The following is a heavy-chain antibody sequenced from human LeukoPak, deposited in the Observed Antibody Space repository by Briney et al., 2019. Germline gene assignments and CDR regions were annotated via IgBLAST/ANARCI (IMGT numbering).Heavy chain of an antibody. CDR1: GFTFSSYS. CDR3: ARESGITMLRGAHTP. Sequence: GGSLRLSCAASGFTFSSYSMNWVRQAPGKGLEWVSSISSSSSYIYYADSVKGRFTVSRDNAKNSLYLQMNSLRAEDTAVYYCARESGITMLRGAHTPWGQGILVTVSS. CDR2: ISSSSSYI. J-gene: IGHJ5*02. V-gene: IGHV3-21*01. D-gene: IGHD3-10*01.